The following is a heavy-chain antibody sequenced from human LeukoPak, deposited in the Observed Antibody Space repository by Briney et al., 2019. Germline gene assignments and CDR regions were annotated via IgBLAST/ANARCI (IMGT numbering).Heavy chain of an antibody. V-gene: IGHV3-30*18. CDR3: AKDIDSSGYVPDDY. CDR1: GFTFSSYG. Sequence: GGSLRLSCAASGFTFSSYGMHWVRQAPGKGLEWVAVISYDGSNKYYADSVKGRFTISRDNSKNTLYLQMYSLRAEDTAVYYCAKDIDSSGYVPDDYWGQGTLVTVSS. CDR2: ISYDGSNK. J-gene: IGHJ4*02. D-gene: IGHD3-22*01.